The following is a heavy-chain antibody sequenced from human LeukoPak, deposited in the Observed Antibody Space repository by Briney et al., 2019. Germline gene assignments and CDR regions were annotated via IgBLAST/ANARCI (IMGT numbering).Heavy chain of an antibody. CDR3: AKEQWLV. V-gene: IGHV3-23*01. CDR2: ISGSGNST. CDR1: GFTFSSFA. J-gene: IGHJ4*02. Sequence: PGGSLRLSCAASGFTFSSFALSWVRQAPGKGLEWVSSISGSGNSTYYMESVKGRFTISRDNSKNTLYLQMNTLRAEDTAIYYCAKEQWLVWGQGTLVTVSS. D-gene: IGHD6-19*01.